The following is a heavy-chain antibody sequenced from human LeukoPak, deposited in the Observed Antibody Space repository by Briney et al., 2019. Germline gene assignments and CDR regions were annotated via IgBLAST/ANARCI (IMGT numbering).Heavy chain of an antibody. V-gene: IGHV3-23*01. Sequence: GGSLRLSCAASGFTFSSYAMSWVRQAPGKGMEWVSANSSRGDYTYYADSVKGRFTLSRDNSKNTLFLQMNSLRAEDTAVYYCVRQLGYCSDGSCYFDYWGQGTLVTVSS. CDR1: GFTFSSYA. D-gene: IGHD2-15*01. CDR3: VRQLGYCSDGSCYFDY. J-gene: IGHJ4*02. CDR2: NSSRGDYT.